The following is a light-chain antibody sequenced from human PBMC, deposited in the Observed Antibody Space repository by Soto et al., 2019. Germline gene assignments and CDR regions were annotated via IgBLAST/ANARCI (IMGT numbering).Light chain of an antibody. J-gene: IGLJ1*01. Sequence: HSALAQPASVSGSFGQSITISCSGPNTDLGVYGYVSWYQHQPGKAPKLLIYDVNNRPSGVSDRFSGSKSGDTASLTISGLQAEDETDYYCFSYTSSGTYVFGTGTKVTVL. V-gene: IGLV2-14*01. CDR3: FSYTSSGTYV. CDR2: DVN. CDR1: NTDLGVYGY.